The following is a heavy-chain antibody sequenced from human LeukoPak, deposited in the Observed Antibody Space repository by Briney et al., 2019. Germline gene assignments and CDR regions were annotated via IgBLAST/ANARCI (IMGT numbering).Heavy chain of an antibody. J-gene: IGHJ4*02. V-gene: IGHV3-74*01. D-gene: IGHD4-23*01. CDR1: GFTFSSYW. CDR2: INSEGSST. CDR3: DTVVTPYDY. Sequence: GGSLRLSCAASGFTFSSYWMHWVRHAPGKGLVWVSRINSEGSSTSYADSVKGRFTISRDNAKNTLYLQMNSLRAEDTAVYYCDTVVTPYDYWGQGTLVTVSS.